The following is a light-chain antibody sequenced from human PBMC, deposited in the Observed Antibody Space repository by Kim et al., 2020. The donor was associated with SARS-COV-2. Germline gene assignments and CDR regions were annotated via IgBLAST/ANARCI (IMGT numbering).Light chain of an antibody. CDR2: GAS. CDR3: QKYKNWTRT. J-gene: IGKJ1*01. CDR1: QSVSSD. Sequence: EIVMTQSPATLSVSPGERATLSCRASQSVSSDLAWYQQKPGQAPRLLIYGASTRATGIPARFSGSGSGTEFTLTISSLQSEDFAVYYCQKYKNWTRTFGEGTKGDIK. V-gene: IGKV3-15*01.